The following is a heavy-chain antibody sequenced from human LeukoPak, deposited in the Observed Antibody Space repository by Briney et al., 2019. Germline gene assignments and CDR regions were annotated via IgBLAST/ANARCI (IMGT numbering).Heavy chain of an antibody. CDR3: AKYYYDSSVYYNIDS. V-gene: IGHV4-59*01. D-gene: IGHD3-22*01. Sequence: SETLSLTCTVPGDSISRYYWSWIRQPPGQGLERIGYISYSWGTSYNPSLKSRVTISLYTSKNQYSLKLSSVTAADMAVYYCAKYYYDSSVYYNIDSRGQGTLVTVSS. CDR2: ISYSWGT. J-gene: IGHJ4*02. CDR1: GDSISRYY.